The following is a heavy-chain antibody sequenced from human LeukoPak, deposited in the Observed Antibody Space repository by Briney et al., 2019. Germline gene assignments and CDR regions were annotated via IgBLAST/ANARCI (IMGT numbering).Heavy chain of an antibody. D-gene: IGHD5-24*01. CDR2: VYPGDSNT. J-gene: IGHJ3*02. Sequence: GESLKISCKGSGYSFTSYWIGWVRQMPGKGVEWMGIVYPGDSNTRYSPSFQGQVTFSADKSINTAYLQWSSLKASDTAMYYCARHVGMSTITAFDIWGQGTMVTVSS. CDR1: GYSFTSYW. V-gene: IGHV5-51*01. CDR3: ARHVGMSTITAFDI.